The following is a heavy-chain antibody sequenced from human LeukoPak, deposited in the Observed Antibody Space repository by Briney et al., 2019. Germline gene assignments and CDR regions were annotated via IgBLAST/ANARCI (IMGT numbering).Heavy chain of an antibody. CDR3: AKDWIGVAAAGTREYNWFDP. CDR1: GFTFSSYG. D-gene: IGHD6-13*01. V-gene: IGHV3-30*18. J-gene: IGHJ5*02. Sequence: PGRSLRLSCAASGFTFSSYGMHWVRHAPGKGLEGVAVISYDGSNKYYADSVKGRFTISRDNSKNTLYLQMNSLRAEDTAVYYCAKDWIGVAAAGTREYNWFDPWGQGTLVTVSS. CDR2: ISYDGSNK.